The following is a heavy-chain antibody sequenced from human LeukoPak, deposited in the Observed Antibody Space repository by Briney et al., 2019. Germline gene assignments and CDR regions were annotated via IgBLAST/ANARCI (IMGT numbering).Heavy chain of an antibody. V-gene: IGHV4-34*01. CDR3: ARVRRVGEVSRPFDY. J-gene: IGHJ4*02. D-gene: IGHD3-10*01. Sequence: SETLSLTCAVYGGSFSGYYWSWRRQPPGKGLEGGGEINHSGGTNYNPSLKSRVTISVDKSKNHFSLKLSSVTASDTAVYYCARVRRVGEVSRPFDYWGQGTLVTVSS. CDR2: INHSGGT. CDR1: GGSFSGYY.